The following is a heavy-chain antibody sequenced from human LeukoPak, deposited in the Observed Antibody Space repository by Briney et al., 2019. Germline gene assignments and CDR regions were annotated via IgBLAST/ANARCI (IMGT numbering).Heavy chain of an antibody. CDR3: ARDPSSGWDFDY. CDR1: GGSFSGYY. J-gene: IGHJ4*02. V-gene: IGHV4-34*01. CDR2: INHSGST. Sequence: SETLSLTCAVYGGSFSGYYWSWIRQPPGKGLEWIGEINHSGSTNYNPSLKSRVTISVDTSKNHFSLKLNSVTAADTAVYYCARDPSSGWDFDYWGQGTLVTVSS. D-gene: IGHD6-19*01.